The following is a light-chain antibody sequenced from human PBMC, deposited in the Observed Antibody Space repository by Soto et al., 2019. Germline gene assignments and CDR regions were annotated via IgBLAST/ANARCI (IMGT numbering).Light chain of an antibody. J-gene: IGKJ4*01. V-gene: IGKV3-20*01. CDR3: QQYDNSPLT. CDR2: GVS. CDR1: QSISGSY. Sequence: EIVFTQSPGPPSLSPGERATLSCPASQSISGSYLAWYQQKPGQAPRVVIYGVSRRATGIPDRFSGSGSGTDFTLTISRLEPEDFAVYYCQQYDNSPLTFGGGTKVDIK.